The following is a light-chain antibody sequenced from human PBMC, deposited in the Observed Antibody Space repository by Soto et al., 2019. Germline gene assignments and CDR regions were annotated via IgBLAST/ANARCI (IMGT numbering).Light chain of an antibody. CDR1: QSVSSSY. Sequence: EIVLTQSPGTLSLSPGEGATLSCRASQSVSSSYLAWFQQRPGQAPRLLIYGASSRATGIPDRFSGSGSGTDFTLTINRLEPEDFAVYYCLKYGSSPWTCGQGNKGDI. J-gene: IGKJ1*01. CDR3: LKYGSSPWT. V-gene: IGKV3-20*01. CDR2: GAS.